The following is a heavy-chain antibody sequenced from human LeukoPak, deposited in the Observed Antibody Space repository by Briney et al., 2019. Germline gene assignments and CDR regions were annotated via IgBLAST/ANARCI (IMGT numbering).Heavy chain of an antibody. V-gene: IGHV3-7*03. D-gene: IGHD6-19*01. CDR2: IRQDGREK. CDR1: PGTTFSDYW. CDR3: AGGIGWQPDY. Sequence: GGSLRLSCAASPGTTFSDYWMNWVRQAPGKGLEWVAIIRQDGREKLYLDSVKGRFTTSRDNAKSSVYLQINSRRAEDTAVYYCAGGIGWQPDYWGQGTLVTVSS. J-gene: IGHJ4*02.